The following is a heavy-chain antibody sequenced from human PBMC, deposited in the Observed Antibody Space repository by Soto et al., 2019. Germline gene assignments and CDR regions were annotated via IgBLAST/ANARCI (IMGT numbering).Heavy chain of an antibody. D-gene: IGHD3-16*01. Sequence: ASVKVSCKASGYTFTSYGISWVQQAPGQGLEWMGWISAYNGNTNYAQKLQGRVTMTTDTSTSTAYMELRSLRSDDTAVYYCARPITFGGVCQYWGQGTLVTVSS. CDR3: ARPITFGGVCQY. V-gene: IGHV1-18*01. CDR1: GYTFTSYG. CDR2: ISAYNGNT. J-gene: IGHJ4*02.